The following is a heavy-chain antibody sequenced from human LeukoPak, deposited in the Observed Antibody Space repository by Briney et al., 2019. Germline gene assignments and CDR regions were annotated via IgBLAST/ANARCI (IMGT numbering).Heavy chain of an antibody. D-gene: IGHD3-10*01. Sequence: MGXFDPEDGETIYAQKSQGRVTMTEDTSTDTAYMELSSLRSEDTAVYYCATDGGRITMVRGVPDYWGQGTLVTVSS. V-gene: IGHV1-24*01. J-gene: IGHJ4*02. CDR2: FDPEDGET. CDR3: ATDGGRITMVRGVPDY.